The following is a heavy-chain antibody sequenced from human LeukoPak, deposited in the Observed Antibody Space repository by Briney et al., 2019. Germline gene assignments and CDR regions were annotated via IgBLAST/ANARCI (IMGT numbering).Heavy chain of an antibody. J-gene: IGHJ4*02. Sequence: ASVKVSCKVSGYTLTELSMHWVRQAPGKGLEWMGGFDPEVGETIYAQKFQGRVTMTEDTSTDTAYMELSSLRSEDTAVYYCATDSEWLLSFDYWGQGTLVTVSS. CDR1: GYTLTELS. V-gene: IGHV1-24*01. CDR3: ATDSEWLLSFDY. D-gene: IGHD3-3*01. CDR2: FDPEVGET.